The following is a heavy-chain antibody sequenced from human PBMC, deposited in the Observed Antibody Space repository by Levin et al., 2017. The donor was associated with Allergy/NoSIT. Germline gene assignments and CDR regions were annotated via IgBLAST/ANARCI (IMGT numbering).Heavy chain of an antibody. CDR1: GGSLSDYF. CDR3: ARAWGRGDHFDH. V-gene: IGHV4-34*01. J-gene: IGHJ4*02. CDR2: IKYDGFT. D-gene: IGHD2-21*02. Sequence: KPSETLSLTCAVYGGSLSDYFWIWIRQSPVKGLEWIGEIKYDGFTNYNPSLGSRVAISLDMSKNQFALKLSSVTAADTAVYYCARAWGRGDHFDHWGRGSPVTVSS.